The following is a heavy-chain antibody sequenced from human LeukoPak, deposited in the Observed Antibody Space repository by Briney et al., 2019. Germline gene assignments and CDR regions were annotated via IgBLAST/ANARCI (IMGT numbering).Heavy chain of an antibody. CDR1: GGSFSGYY. Sequence: SETLSLTCAVYGGSFSGYYWSWIRQPPGKGLEWIGEINHSGSTNYNPSLTSRVTISVDTSKNQFSLKLSSVTAADTAVYYCARWSQLDGSGSYFDYWGQGTLVTVSS. CDR3: ARWSQLDGSGSYFDY. V-gene: IGHV4-34*01. D-gene: IGHD3-10*01. CDR2: INHSGST. J-gene: IGHJ4*02.